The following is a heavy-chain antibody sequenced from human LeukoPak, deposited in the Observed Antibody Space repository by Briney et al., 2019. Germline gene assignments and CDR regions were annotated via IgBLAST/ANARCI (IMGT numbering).Heavy chain of an antibody. CDR3: ARLPKGGEWLDYYYGMDV. Sequence: SVKVSCKASGGTFSSYAISWVRQAPGHGLEWWGGIIPIFGTANYAQKFQGRVTITADESTSTAYMELSSLRSEDTAVYYCARLPKGGEWLDYYYGMDVWGKGATVTVSS. V-gene: IGHV1-69*01. CDR2: IIPIFGTA. J-gene: IGHJ6*04. CDR1: GGTFSSYA. D-gene: IGHD3-16*01.